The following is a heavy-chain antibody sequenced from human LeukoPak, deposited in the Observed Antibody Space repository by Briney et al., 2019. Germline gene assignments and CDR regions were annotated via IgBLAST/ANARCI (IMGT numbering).Heavy chain of an antibody. CDR2: IYYSGST. CDR3: ARSRWLHDPHDRFDY. J-gene: IGHJ4*02. CDR1: GGSINSGDYY. V-gene: IGHV4-39*07. D-gene: IGHD5-24*01. Sequence: SETLSLTCTVSGGSINSGDYYWVWIRQPPGKGLEWIGSIYYSGSTSYNPSLKSRVTISVDTSKNQFSLNLSSVTAADTAVYYCARSRWLHDPHDRFDYWGQGTLVTVSS.